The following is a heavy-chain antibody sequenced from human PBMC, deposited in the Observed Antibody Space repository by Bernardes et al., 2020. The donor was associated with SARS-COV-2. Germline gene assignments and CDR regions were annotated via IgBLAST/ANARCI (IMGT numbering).Heavy chain of an antibody. Sequence: ASVKVSCKASGYTFTDYYFHWVRQAPGQGLEWMGWNNPKNGDTEYAQNFRGRVTMTRDTSISTGYMELSRLTSDDTAVYYCASVTWSQRDGFDIWGQGTMVTVSS. CDR3: ASVTWSQRDGFDI. J-gene: IGHJ3*02. V-gene: IGHV1-2*02. CDR1: GYTFTDYY. CDR2: NNPKNGDT. D-gene: IGHD1-26*01.